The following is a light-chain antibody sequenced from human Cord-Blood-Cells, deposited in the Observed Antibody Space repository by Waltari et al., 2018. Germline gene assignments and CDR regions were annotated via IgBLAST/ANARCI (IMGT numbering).Light chain of an antibody. CDR2: GAS. Sequence: EIVLTQSPGTLSLYPGERATLPCRASQSVSSSYLAWYQQKPGQAPRLLIYGASSRATGIPDRFSGSGSGTDFTLTISRLEPEDFAVYYCQQYGSSPLTFGGGTKVEIK. V-gene: IGKV3-20*01. CDR3: QQYGSSPLT. CDR1: QSVSSSY. J-gene: IGKJ4*01.